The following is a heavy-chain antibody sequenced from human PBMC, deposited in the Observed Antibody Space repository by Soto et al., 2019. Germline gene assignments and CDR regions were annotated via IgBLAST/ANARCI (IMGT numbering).Heavy chain of an antibody. Sequence: SVKVSCKASGGTFSSYATSWVRQAPGQGLEWMGGIIPIFGTANYAQKFQGRGTITADESTSTAYRELSSLRSADTAVYYCVRVGMTTVTTSYYYYGMDVWGQGTTVTVSS. D-gene: IGHD4-4*01. CDR2: IIPIFGTA. V-gene: IGHV1-69*13. CDR3: VRVGMTTVTTSYYYYGMDV. CDR1: GGTFSSYA. J-gene: IGHJ6*02.